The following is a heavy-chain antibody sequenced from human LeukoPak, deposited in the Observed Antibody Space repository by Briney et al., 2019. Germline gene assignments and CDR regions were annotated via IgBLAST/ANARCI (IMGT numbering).Heavy chain of an antibody. V-gene: IGHV3-21*01. CDR3: ARDPAATPLDY. J-gene: IGHJ4*02. CDR2: ITTSSDYK. CDR1: GFTFSSCG. D-gene: IGHD6-13*01. Sequence: PGGSLRLSCAASGFTFSSCGFNWVRQAPGKGLEWVSSITTSSDYKYYADSLRGRLTISRDNAKNSLFLQMNSLRGDDTAVYYCARDPAATPLDYWGQGILVTVSS.